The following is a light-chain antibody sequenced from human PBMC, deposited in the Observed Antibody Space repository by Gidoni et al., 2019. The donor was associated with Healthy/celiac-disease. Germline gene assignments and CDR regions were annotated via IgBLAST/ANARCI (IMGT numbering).Light chain of an antibody. Sequence: DLQLTQSPSPLSASAGDRATITCRASQSISSWLAWYQQQPGKAPKLLIYKASSLESGVPSRFSGSGSGTEFTLTISSLQPDDFATYYCQQYNSYSSTFGQXTRLEIK. CDR2: KAS. CDR1: QSISSW. V-gene: IGKV1-5*03. J-gene: IGKJ5*01. CDR3: QQYNSYSST.